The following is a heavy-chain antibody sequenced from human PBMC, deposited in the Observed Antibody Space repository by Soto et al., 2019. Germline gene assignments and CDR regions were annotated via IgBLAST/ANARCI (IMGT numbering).Heavy chain of an antibody. CDR3: ARDNGSWFDP. Sequence: SETLSLTCTVSGGSISSYYWSWIRQPPGKGLEWIGYIYYSGSTNYNPSLKSRVTISVDTSKNQFSLKLSSVTAADTAVYYCARDNGSWFDPWGQGTLVTVSS. CDR2: IYYSGST. J-gene: IGHJ5*02. V-gene: IGHV4-59*01. CDR1: GGSISSYY.